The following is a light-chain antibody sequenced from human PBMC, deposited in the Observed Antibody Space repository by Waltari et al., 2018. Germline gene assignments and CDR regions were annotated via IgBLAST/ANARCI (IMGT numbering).Light chain of an antibody. CDR2: GAS. CDR1: QSVSSSY. J-gene: IGKJ1*01. CDR3: QQYGSSPWT. Sequence: IXLTQXXXTXSLSPGXXXPXXCRASQSVSSSYLAWYQLKPGQAPRVLIHGASNRATGIPDRFSGSGSGTDFTLTISRLEPEDFAVYYCQQYGSSPWTFGQGTKVEIK. V-gene: IGKV3-20*01.